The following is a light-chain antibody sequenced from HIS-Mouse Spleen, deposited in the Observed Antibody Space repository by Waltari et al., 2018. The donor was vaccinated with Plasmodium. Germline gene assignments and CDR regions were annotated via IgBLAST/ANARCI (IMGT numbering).Light chain of an antibody. CDR3: QQFNSYPLT. CDR1: QGISSA. V-gene: IGKV1-13*02. J-gene: IGKJ4*01. Sequence: AIQLTQSPSSLSASVGDRVTITCRASQGISSALAWYQQKPVKAPKLLLYDASSLESGVPSRFSGSGSGTDFTLTISSLQPEDFATYYCQQFNSYPLTFGGGTKVEIK. CDR2: DAS.